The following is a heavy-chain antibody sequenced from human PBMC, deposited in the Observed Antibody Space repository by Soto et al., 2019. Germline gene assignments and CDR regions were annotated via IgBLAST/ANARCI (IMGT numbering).Heavy chain of an antibody. CDR1: GFTFTNYW. V-gene: IGHV3-74*01. J-gene: IGHJ4*02. CDR3: TKVFEY. CDR2: IDGIGTGT. Sequence: GSLRLSCAASGFTFTNYWMHWVRQVPGKGLVWVSRIDGIGTGTSYSDSVRGRFTISRDNAENMLYLQMNSLRAEDTAVYYCTKVFEYWGQGTLVTVSS.